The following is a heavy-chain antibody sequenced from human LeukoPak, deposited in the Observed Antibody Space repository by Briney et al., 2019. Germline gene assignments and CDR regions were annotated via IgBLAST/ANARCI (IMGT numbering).Heavy chain of an antibody. D-gene: IGHD6-13*01. V-gene: IGHV3-21*01. CDR3: ARGKRRGTAAGLLQNYYMDV. CDR2: ISSSSSYI. CDR1: GFTFSSYS. J-gene: IGHJ6*03. Sequence: PGGSLRLSCAASGFTFSSYSMNWVRQAPGKGLEWVSSISSSSSYIYYADSVKGRFTISRDNSKNTLYLQMNSLRAEDTAVYYCARGKRRGTAAGLLQNYYMDVWGKGTTVTVSS.